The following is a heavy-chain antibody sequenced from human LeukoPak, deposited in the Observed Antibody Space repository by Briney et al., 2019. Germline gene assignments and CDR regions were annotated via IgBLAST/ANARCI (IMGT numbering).Heavy chain of an antibody. CDR1: GFTFTSSA. J-gene: IGHJ6*02. V-gene: IGHV1-58*01. Sequence: SVKVTCKASGFTFTSSAVQWVRQARGQRLEWIGWIVVGSGNTNYAQKFQERVTITRDVSTSTAYMELSSLRSEDTAVYYCAAVGTTVHYYYYGMDVWGQGTTVTVSS. CDR2: IVVGSGNT. D-gene: IGHD4-11*01. CDR3: AAVGTTVHYYYYGMDV.